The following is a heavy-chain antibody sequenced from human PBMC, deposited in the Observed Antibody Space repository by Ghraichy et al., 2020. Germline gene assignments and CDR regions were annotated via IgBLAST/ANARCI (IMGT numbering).Heavy chain of an antibody. Sequence: SCAASGVIFGSYWMTWVRQATGKGLEWVANINQDGREKFYVGSVKGRFTISRDNAKNSLYLQMNNLSAEDTAVYYCSSGDTFDIWGRGTMVTVSS. D-gene: IGHD3-10*01. J-gene: IGHJ3*02. V-gene: IGHV3-7*03. CDR1: GVIFGSYW. CDR3: SSGDTFDI. CDR2: INQDGREK.